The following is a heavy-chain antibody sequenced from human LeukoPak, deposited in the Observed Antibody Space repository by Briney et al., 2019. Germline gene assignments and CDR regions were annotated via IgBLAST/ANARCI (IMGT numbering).Heavy chain of an antibody. J-gene: IGHJ4*02. CDR1: GFTLSEHA. D-gene: IGHD3-3*01. V-gene: IGHV3-23*01. CDR2: IIDVGDT. Sequence: GGSLRLSCAVSGFTLSEHAMSWVRQAPGEGLEWVSGIIDVGDTYYADSVKGRFTISRDSSKNTLYLQMSSLRAEDTAVYYCAKAYYDSWSGYIFDFWGQGTLVTVSS. CDR3: AKAYYDSWSGYIFDF.